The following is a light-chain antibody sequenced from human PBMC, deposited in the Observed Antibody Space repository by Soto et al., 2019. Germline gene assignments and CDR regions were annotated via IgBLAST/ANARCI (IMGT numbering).Light chain of an antibody. CDR2: EVT. J-gene: IGLJ1*01. CDR1: SSDVGTYNL. CDR3: HSNALSSTNYV. V-gene: IGLV2-23*02. Sequence: QSVLTQPASVSGSPGQSITISCTGTSSDVGTYNLVSWYQQYPGKAPKVMIYEVTRRPSGVSLRISGSTAGNTASLTMSGRQDEDEADYYRHSNALSSTNYVFATGIKLTVL.